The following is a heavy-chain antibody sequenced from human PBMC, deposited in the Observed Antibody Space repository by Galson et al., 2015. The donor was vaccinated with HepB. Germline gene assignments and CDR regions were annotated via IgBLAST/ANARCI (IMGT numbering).Heavy chain of an antibody. J-gene: IGHJ4*02. Sequence: SVKVSCKASGYTFTGYYMHWVRQAPGQGLEWMGWINPNSGGTNYAQKFQGRVTMTRDTSISTAYKELSRLRSDDTAVYYCARNSDYGDSFDYWGQGTLVTVSS. V-gene: IGHV1-2*02. CDR3: ARNSDYGDSFDY. CDR1: GYTFTGYY. CDR2: INPNSGGT. D-gene: IGHD4-17*01.